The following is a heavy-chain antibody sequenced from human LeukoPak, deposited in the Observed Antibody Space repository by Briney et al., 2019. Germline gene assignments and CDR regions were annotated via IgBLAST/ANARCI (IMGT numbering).Heavy chain of an antibody. CDR3: ARVGWGNAAAHPNWLDP. CDR1: GGSFSATTYY. Sequence: SETLPLTCTVSGGSFSATTYYWGWIRQPPGTGPEWIANIYYNGNTAYNPSLKSRATISIDTSKNQFSLRLNSVTAADTAVYYCARVGWGNAAAHPNWLDPWGQGILVTVSS. V-gene: IGHV4-39*07. CDR2: IYYNGNT. J-gene: IGHJ5*02. D-gene: IGHD6-6*01.